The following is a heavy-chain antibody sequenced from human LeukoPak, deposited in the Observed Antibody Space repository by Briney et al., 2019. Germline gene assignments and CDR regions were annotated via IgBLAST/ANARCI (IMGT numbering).Heavy chain of an antibody. J-gene: IGHJ4*02. CDR3: ARAHDYDYFAD. CDR1: GITFRTYA. V-gene: IGHV3-30-3*01. D-gene: IGHD4-17*01. Sequence: GVSLRLSCAASGITFRTYAMHWVRQAPGKGLEWVAVISHDGNDKYYADSVKGRFTISRDNSMNTLYLQMSSLRGEDTAVYFCARAHDYDYFADWGQGTLVTVSS. CDR2: ISHDGNDK.